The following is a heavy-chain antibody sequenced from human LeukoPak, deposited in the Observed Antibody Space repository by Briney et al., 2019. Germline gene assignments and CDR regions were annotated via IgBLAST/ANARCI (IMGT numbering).Heavy chain of an antibody. J-gene: IGHJ4*02. CDR2: ISGSDGST. CDR3: AKVEGWVSIFDY. Sequence: GGSLRLSCAASGFTFSSYAMSWVRQAPGKGLEWVSAISGSDGSTYYADSVKGRFTISRDNSKNTLYLQMNSLRAEDTAVYYCAKVEGWVSIFDYWGQGTLVTVSS. D-gene: IGHD6-19*01. V-gene: IGHV3-23*01. CDR1: GFTFSSYA.